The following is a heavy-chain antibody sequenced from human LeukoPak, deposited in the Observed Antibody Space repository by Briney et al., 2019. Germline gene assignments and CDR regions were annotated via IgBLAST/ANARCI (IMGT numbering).Heavy chain of an antibody. J-gene: IGHJ4*02. D-gene: IGHD6-6*01. CDR3: ARVDFSSSSFGF. V-gene: IGHV5-51*01. Sequence: GESLRISCKASGYSFNTYGIGWVRQMPGKGLEWMAIIYPGDSDTRYSPSFQGQVTISADKSISTTYLQWSSLKASDTAMFYCARVDFSSSSFGFWGQGTLVTVSS. CDR2: IYPGDSDT. CDR1: GYSFNTYG.